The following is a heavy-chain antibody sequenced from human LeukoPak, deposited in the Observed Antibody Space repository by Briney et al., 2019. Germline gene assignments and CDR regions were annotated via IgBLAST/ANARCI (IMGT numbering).Heavy chain of an antibody. J-gene: IGHJ4*02. Sequence: PGGSLRLSCAASGSTFSSYAMSWVRQAPGKGLEWVSAISGSGGSTYHADSVKGRFTISRDNSKNTLYLQMNSLRAEDTAVYYCAKKREIAVAADFDYWGQGTLVTVSS. D-gene: IGHD6-19*01. V-gene: IGHV3-23*01. CDR2: ISGSGGST. CDR3: AKKREIAVAADFDY. CDR1: GSTFSSYA.